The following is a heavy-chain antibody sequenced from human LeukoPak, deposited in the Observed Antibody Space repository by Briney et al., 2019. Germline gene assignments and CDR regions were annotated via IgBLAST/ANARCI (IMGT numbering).Heavy chain of an antibody. Sequence: GESLKISCKGFGYRFTNYWIGWVRQMPGKGLEWMGIIYPGDSDTRYSPSFQGQVTISADKSINTAYLQWNSLKASDTAMYYCARGCSSDTCYHKFDYWGQGTLVTVSS. CDR1: GYRFTNYW. CDR2: IYPGDSDT. D-gene: IGHD2-15*01. J-gene: IGHJ4*02. V-gene: IGHV5-51*01. CDR3: ARGCSSDTCYHKFDY.